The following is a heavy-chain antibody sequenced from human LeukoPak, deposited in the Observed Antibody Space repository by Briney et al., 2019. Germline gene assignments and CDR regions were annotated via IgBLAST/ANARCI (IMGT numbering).Heavy chain of an antibody. V-gene: IGHV3-7*01. D-gene: IGHD1-14*01. CDR2: IKQDGSEK. Sequence: GGSLRLSCAASGFSFTTYWMSWVRQAPGKGLEWVANIKQDGSEKYYVDSVKGRFTISRDNAKNSLYLQMNSLRAEDTAVYYCARGRTLFDYWGQGTLVTASS. CDR1: GFSFTTYW. CDR3: ARGRTLFDY. J-gene: IGHJ4*02.